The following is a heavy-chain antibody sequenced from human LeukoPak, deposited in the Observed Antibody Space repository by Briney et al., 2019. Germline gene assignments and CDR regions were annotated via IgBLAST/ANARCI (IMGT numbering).Heavy chain of an antibody. CDR2: IYYSGNT. Sequence: SETLSLTCTVSGGAISSYYGSWILQPPGKGLEWIGYIYYSGNTNYNPSLKSRVTISVDTSKNQFSLRLSSVTAADTAVYYCARSYCGGGSCGAFDIWGQGTMVTVSS. CDR1: GGAISSYY. J-gene: IGHJ3*02. D-gene: IGHD2-15*01. V-gene: IGHV4-59*01. CDR3: ARSYCGGGSCGAFDI.